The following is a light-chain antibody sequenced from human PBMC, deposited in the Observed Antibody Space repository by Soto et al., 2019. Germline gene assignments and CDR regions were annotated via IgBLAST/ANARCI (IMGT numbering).Light chain of an antibody. CDR3: QSYDSSLSRSV. Sequence: QSVLTQPPSVSGAPGQRVTISCTGSSSNIGAPYDVHWYQHLPGTAPRLLIYDDNIRPSGVPDRFSGSKSGTSASLAITGLQAEDEAEYYCQSYDSSLSRSVFGGGTKVTVL. J-gene: IGLJ3*02. CDR1: SSNIGAPYD. CDR2: DDN. V-gene: IGLV1-40*01.